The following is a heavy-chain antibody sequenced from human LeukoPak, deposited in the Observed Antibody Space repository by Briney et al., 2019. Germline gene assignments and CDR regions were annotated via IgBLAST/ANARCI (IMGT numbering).Heavy chain of an antibody. Sequence: KSSETLSLTCAVYGGSFSGYYWSWIRQPPGKGLEWIGEINHSGSTNYKPSLKSRVTISVDTSKNQFSLKLSSVTAADTAVYYCANYGESGMDVWGQGTTVTVSS. D-gene: IGHD4-17*01. CDR2: INHSGST. CDR1: GGSFSGYY. V-gene: IGHV4-34*01. J-gene: IGHJ6*02. CDR3: ANYGESGMDV.